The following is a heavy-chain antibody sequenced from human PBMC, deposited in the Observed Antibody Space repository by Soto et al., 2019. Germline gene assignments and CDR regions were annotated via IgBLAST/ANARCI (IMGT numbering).Heavy chain of an antibody. CDR1: VFTFSSYE. J-gene: IGHJ6*02. D-gene: IGHD4-4*01. V-gene: IGHV3-48*03. CDR3: ARDPAIYSGKFDYGLDV. Sequence: ESGGGLVQAGGSLRLFCAVSVFTFSSYEMNWVRQAPGKGLEWVSYIGTSGKTIYYADSVRGRFTISRDNAKNSLYLQMNSLRAEDTAVYFCARDPAIYSGKFDYGLDVWGRGTTVTVSS. CDR2: IGTSGKTI.